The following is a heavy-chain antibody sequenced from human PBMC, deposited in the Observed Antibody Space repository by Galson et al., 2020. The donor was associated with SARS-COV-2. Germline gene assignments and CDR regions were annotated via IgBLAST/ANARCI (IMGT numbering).Heavy chain of an antibody. D-gene: IGHD3-10*01. J-gene: IGHJ4*02. CDR1: GYPFSDFF. Sequence: ASVKVSCKASGYPFSDFFIHWVRQAPGQGLEWMGWINPASGVAKFAERFEGRVTMTRDRSIDTTYIEVSGLTSDDTAVYYCARDRVSTMIRDEFDFWGQVTLVTVSS. CDR3: ARDRVSTMIRDEFDF. CDR2: INPASGVA. V-gene: IGHV1-2*02.